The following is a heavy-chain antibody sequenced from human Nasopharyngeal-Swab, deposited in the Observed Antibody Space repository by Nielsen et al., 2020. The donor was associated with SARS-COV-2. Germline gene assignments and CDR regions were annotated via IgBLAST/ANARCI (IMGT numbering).Heavy chain of an antibody. CDR2: IYASGDT. J-gene: IGHJ4*02. D-gene: IGHD2-15*01. CDR1: GFTVTNNY. CDR3: ARVGWWFHYYFDY. V-gene: IGHV3-66*03. Sequence: GESLKISCAASGFTVTNNYMTWVRQVPGKGLEWISHIYASGDTHTADAVKGRFTISRDNAKNSLYLQMNSLRAEDTAVYYCARVGWWFHYYFDYWGQGTLVTASS.